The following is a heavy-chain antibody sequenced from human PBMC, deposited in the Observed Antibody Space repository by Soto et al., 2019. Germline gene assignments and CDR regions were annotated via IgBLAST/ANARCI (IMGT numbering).Heavy chain of an antibody. Sequence: GGSLRLSCAASGFTFSSYSMNWVRQAPGKGLEWVSYISSSSSTIYYADSVKGRFTISRDNAKNSLYLQMNSLRAEDTAVYYCARPLYYYDSRGYYYPWGQGTLVTVSS. CDR2: ISSSSSTI. D-gene: IGHD3-22*01. V-gene: IGHV3-48*01. J-gene: IGHJ5*02. CDR1: GFTFSSYS. CDR3: ARPLYYYDSRGYYYP.